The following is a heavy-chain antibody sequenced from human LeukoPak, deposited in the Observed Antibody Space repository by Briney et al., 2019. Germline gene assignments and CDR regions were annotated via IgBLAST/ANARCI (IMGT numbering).Heavy chain of an antibody. CDR2: IWYDGGNK. V-gene: IGHV3-33*01. CDR1: GFTFSRNG. CDR3: ASGRLNYFYAMDI. Sequence: GRSLRLSCAASGFTFSRNGMHWVRQAPGKGLEWVAVIWYDGGNKYYADSVKGRFTISRDNSKNTLYLQMNSPRAEDTAVYYCASGRLNYFYAMDIWGQGTTVTVSS. J-gene: IGHJ6*02.